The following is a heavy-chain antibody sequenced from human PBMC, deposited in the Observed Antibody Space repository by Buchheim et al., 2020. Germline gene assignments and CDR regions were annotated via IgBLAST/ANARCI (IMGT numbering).Heavy chain of an antibody. CDR3: ARYYDLWSGYYDWYFDL. D-gene: IGHD3-3*01. V-gene: IGHV1-8*01. CDR2: MNPKSGNT. J-gene: IGHJ2*01. CDR1: GYTFTSYD. Sequence: QVQLVQSGAEVKKPGASVKVSCKASGYTFTSYDINWVRQATGQGLEWMGWMNPKSGNTDYAQKFQGRVTMTRDTSISTAYMELSSLRSEDTAVYHCARYYDLWSGYYDWYFDLWGRGTL.